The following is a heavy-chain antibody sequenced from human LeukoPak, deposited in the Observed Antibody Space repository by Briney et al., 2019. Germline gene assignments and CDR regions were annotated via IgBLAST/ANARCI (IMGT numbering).Heavy chain of an antibody. CDR3: ARAGEWLFTNWFDP. V-gene: IGHV1-18*01. Sequence: ASVKVSCKASGYTLTIYGNSWAPHAPRQGRECVRWLSAYNGNTNYAQKLQGRVTMTTDTSTSTAYMELRSLSSDDTAVYYCARAGEWLFTNWFDPWGQGTLVTVSS. CDR1: GYTLTIYG. CDR2: LSAYNGNT. J-gene: IGHJ5*02. D-gene: IGHD3-3*01.